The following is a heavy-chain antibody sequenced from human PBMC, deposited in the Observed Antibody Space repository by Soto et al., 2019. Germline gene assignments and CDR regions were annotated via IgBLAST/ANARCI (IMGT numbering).Heavy chain of an antibody. V-gene: IGHV4-39*01. Sequence: SETLSLTCTVSGGSIGSSSYYWGWIRQPPGKGLEWIASIYYSGSTIYNPPLKSRVTISVDTSKNRFSLELRSVTAADTAVFYCARVRGYSYGPFDYWGQGTLVTVSS. J-gene: IGHJ4*02. D-gene: IGHD5-18*01. CDR1: GGSIGSSSYY. CDR3: ARVRGYSYGPFDY. CDR2: IYYSGST.